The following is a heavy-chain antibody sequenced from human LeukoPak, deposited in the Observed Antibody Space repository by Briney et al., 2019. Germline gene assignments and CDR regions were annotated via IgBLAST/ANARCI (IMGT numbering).Heavy chain of an antibody. D-gene: IGHD3-9*01. CDR2: IYYSGST. Sequence: SETLSLTCTVSGGSISSYYWSWIRQPPGKGLEWIGYIYYSGSTNYNPSLKSRVTISVDTSKNQFSLKLSSVTAADTAVYYCARVYPPRYYDILTGYSGHNWFDPWGQGTLVTVSS. CDR1: GGSISSYY. V-gene: IGHV4-59*12. J-gene: IGHJ5*02. CDR3: ARVYPPRYYDILTGYSGHNWFDP.